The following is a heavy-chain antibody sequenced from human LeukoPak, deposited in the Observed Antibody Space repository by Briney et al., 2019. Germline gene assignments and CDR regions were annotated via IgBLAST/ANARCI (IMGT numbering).Heavy chain of an antibody. CDR2: INHSGST. D-gene: IGHD2-2*01. Sequence: SETLSLTCAVYGGSFSGYYWSWIRQPPGKGLEWIGEINHSGSTNYNPSLKSRVTISVDTSKNQFSLKLSSVTAADTAVYYCARDLTRGLNWFDPWGQGTLVTVSS. CDR3: ARDLTRGLNWFDP. J-gene: IGHJ5*02. V-gene: IGHV4-34*01. CDR1: GGSFSGYY.